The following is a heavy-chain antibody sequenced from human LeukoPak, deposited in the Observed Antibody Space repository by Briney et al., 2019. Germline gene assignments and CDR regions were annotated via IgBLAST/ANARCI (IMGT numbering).Heavy chain of an antibody. D-gene: IGHD4-23*01. V-gene: IGHV4-34*01. Sequence: SETLSLTCAVYGGSFSGYYWSWIRQPPGKGLEWIGEINHSGSTNYNPSLKSRATISVDTSKNQFSLKLSSVTAADTAVYYCASTNGTTVVTPVYWGQGTLVTVSS. CDR1: GGSFSGYY. CDR2: INHSGST. CDR3: ASTNGTTVVTPVY. J-gene: IGHJ4*02.